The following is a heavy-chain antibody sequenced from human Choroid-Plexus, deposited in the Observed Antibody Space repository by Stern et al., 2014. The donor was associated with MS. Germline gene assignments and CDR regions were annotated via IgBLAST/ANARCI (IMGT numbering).Heavy chain of an antibody. V-gene: IGHV3-30*18. CDR3: AKDRQYLTYFFDH. J-gene: IGHJ5*02. CDR2: VSYDGSNK. D-gene: IGHD2/OR15-2a*01. Sequence: VHLVESGGGVVQPGRPLRLSCVASGFTFGSCAMHWVRQAPGNGLEWVAGVSYDGSNKYYADSVKGRFTISRDNSQNTLYMQMSSLRPEDTAVYYCAKDRQYLTYFFDHWGQGSLVTGSS. CDR1: GFTFGSCA.